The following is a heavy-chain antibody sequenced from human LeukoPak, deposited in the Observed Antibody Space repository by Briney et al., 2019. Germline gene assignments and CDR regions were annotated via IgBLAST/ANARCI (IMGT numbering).Heavy chain of an antibody. Sequence: SETLSLTCTVSGGSISSSSYYWGWILQPPGKGLEWIGSIYYSGSTYYNPSLKSRVTISVDTSKNQFSLKLSSVTAADTAVYYCARERVRGVIPFDYWGQGTLVTVSS. J-gene: IGHJ4*02. V-gene: IGHV4-39*07. CDR1: GGSISSSSYY. CDR2: IYYSGST. CDR3: ARERVRGVIPFDY. D-gene: IGHD3-10*01.